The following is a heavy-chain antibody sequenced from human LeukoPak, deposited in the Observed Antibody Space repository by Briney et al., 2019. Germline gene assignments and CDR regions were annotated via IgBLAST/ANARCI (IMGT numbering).Heavy chain of an antibody. CDR3: AKGAYYYYMDV. CDR1: GFTFSGYA. CDR2: ISSDGGST. D-gene: IGHD3-16*01. J-gene: IGHJ6*03. V-gene: IGHV3-64*02. Sequence: GGSLRLYCAASGFTFSGYAMYWVRQAPGKGLEYVSAISSDGGSTYYEDSVKGRFTISRDNSKNTLYLQMGSRRVEDMAVYYCAKGAYYYYMDVWGKGTTVTVSS.